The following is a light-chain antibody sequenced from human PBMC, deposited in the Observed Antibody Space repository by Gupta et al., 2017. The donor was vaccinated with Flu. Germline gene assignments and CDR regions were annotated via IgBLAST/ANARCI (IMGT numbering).Light chain of an antibody. J-gene: IGKJ1*01. V-gene: IGKV1-17*01. CDR2: SAS. CDR3: LQYHTYPFP. CDR1: QVIKSY. Sequence: DIQMTQSPSSLFASVGDRVTITCRTSQVIKSYLAWFQLKPGKAPRRLVHSASTWQSGVSSRFSGSGSGTEFTLTISSLQPADFTAYFCLQYHTYPFPFGQGTNVEI.